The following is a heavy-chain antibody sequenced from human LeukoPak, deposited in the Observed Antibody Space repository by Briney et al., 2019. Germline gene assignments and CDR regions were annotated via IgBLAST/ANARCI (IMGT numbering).Heavy chain of an antibody. CDR3: ARCSGVFGSSDY. V-gene: IGHV3-21*01. CDR1: GFSFSSYS. D-gene: IGHD6-6*01. Sequence: GSLRLSCVASGFSFSSYSMNWVRQAPGKGLEWVSTISSGTGSCIYYADSVRGRFTISRDNAKYSLYLQMSSLRAEDTAVYYCARCSGVFGSSDYWGQGTLVTVSS. CDR2: ISSGTGSCI. J-gene: IGHJ4*02.